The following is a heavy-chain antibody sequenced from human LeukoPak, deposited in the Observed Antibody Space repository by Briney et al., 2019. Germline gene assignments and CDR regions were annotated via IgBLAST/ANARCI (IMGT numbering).Heavy chain of an antibody. CDR3: ARGKGYDSSGYYYGMDV. D-gene: IGHD3-22*01. CDR2: IYYSGST. Sequence: PSETLSLTCTVSGGSISSYDWSWIRQPPGKGLEWIGYIYYSGSTNYNPSLKSRVTISVDTSKNQFSLKLSSVTAADTAVYYCARGKGYDSSGYYYGMDVWGQGTTVTVSS. CDR1: GGSISSYD. V-gene: IGHV4-59*01. J-gene: IGHJ6*02.